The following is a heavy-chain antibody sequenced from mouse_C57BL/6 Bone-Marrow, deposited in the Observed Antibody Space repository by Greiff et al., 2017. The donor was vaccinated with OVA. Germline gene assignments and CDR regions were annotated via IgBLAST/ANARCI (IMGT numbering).Heavy chain of an antibody. Sequence: DVKLVESGGGLVKPGGSLKLSCAASGFTFSSYAMSWVRQTPEKRLEWVATISDGGSYTYYPDNVKGRFTISRDNAKNNLYLQMSHLKSEDTAMYYCASWGDGYWGQGTTLTVSS. D-gene: IGHD3-3*01. J-gene: IGHJ2*01. CDR3: ASWGDGY. CDR2: ISDGGSYT. CDR1: GFTFSSYA. V-gene: IGHV5-4*03.